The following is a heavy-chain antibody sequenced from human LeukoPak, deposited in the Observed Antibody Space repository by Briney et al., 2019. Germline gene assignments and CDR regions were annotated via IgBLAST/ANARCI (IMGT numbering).Heavy chain of an antibody. CDR2: INPSGGST. V-gene: IGHV1-46*01. D-gene: IGHD3-3*01. Sequence: GASVKVSCKASGYTLTSHSVHWVRQAPGQGLEWMGIINPSGGSTSYAQEFQGRVTMTRDTSTSTVYMELSSLRSEDTAVYYCARAVGITIFGVSKENWFDPWGQGTLVTVSS. CDR1: GYTLTSHS. J-gene: IGHJ5*02. CDR3: ARAVGITIFGVSKENWFDP.